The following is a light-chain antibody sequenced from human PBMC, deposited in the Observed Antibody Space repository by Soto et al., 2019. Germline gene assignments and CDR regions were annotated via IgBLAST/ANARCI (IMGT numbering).Light chain of an antibody. CDR1: SRDIGGYDF. CDR2: DVF. J-gene: IGLJ2*01. V-gene: IGLV2-8*01. CDR3: SSYGGSNNLL. Sequence: QSVLTQPTSASGSPGQSVTISCTGTSRDIGGYDFVSWYQQHPGKAPKLMIYDVFKRPSGVPDRFSGSKSGNTASLTVSGLQADDEADYYCSSYGGSNNLLFGGGTKLTVL.